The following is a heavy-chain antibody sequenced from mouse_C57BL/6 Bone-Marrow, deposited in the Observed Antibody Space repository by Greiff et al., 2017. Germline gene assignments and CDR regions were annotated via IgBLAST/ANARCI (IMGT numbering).Heavy chain of an antibody. CDR2: IRNKANGYTT. D-gene: IGHD4-1*01. CDR1: GFTFTDYY. J-gene: IGHJ4*01. CDR3: ARYVPLPHPKWEDAMDY. Sequence: EVQRVESGGGLVQPGGSLSLSCAASGFTFTDYYMSWVRQPPGKALEWLGFIRNKANGYTTEYSASVKGRFTISRDNSQSILYLQMNALRAEDSATYYCARYVPLPHPKWEDAMDYWGQGTSVTVSS. V-gene: IGHV7-3*01.